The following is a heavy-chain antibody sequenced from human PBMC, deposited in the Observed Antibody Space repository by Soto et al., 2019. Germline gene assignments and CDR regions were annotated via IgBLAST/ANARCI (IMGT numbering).Heavy chain of an antibody. J-gene: IGHJ4*02. CDR3: AHRVLRTVFGLVTTTAIYFDF. CDR2: IYWDDDK. Sequence: QITLNESGPTVVRPTETLTLTCRFSGFSLTTSGVGVGWIRQSPGKAPEWLALIYWDDDKRYIASLKSRLTITKDNSKNQVVLTVSDLDPTDTATYYCAHRVLRTVFGLVTTTAIYFDFWGQGTPVAVSS. CDR1: GFSLTTSGVG. V-gene: IGHV2-5*02. D-gene: IGHD3-3*01.